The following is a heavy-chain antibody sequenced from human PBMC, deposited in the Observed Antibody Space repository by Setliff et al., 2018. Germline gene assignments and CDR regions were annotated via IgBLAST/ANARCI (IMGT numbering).Heavy chain of an antibody. D-gene: IGHD2-8*01. CDR1: GYSFIDFY. Sequence: GASVKVSCKTSGYSFIDFYMHWVRQAPGQGLEWIGFINPKTDYTASAQKVHGRIAMTKDASISTAYMELYNLTPDDTAVYYCLRDLTNPNSFDLWGQGATVTVSS. V-gene: IGHV1-2*02. CDR3: LRDLTNPNSFDL. CDR2: INPKTDYT. J-gene: IGHJ3*01.